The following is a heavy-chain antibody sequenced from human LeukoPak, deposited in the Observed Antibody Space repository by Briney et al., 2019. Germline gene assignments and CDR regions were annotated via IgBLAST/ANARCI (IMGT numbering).Heavy chain of an antibody. CDR1: GGTFSSYA. CDR2: IIPIVGTT. J-gene: IGHJ4*02. CDR3: ARGGYYYDSSGYSHLPDY. V-gene: IGHV1-69*13. D-gene: IGHD3-22*01. Sequence: SVKVSCKASGGTFSSYAFSWVRQAPGQGLEWMGGIIPIVGTTNYAQMFQGRVTITADESTSTAYMELSSLRSEGTAVYYCARGGYYYDSSGYSHLPDYWGQGTLVTVSA.